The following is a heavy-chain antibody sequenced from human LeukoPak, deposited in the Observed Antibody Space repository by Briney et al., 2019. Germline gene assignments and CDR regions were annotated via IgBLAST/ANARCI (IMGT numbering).Heavy chain of an antibody. CDR2: ISSSGNTI. CDR1: GFTFSDYY. D-gene: IGHD1-7*01. Sequence: KSGGSLRLSCAASGFTFSDYYMSWIRQAPGKGLEWVSYISSSGNTIYYADSVKGRFTISRDNPKNSLYLQMNSLRAEDTAVYYCARGGNWNYGSDFDYRGQGTLVTVSS. CDR3: ARGGNWNYGSDFDY. V-gene: IGHV3-11*01. J-gene: IGHJ4*02.